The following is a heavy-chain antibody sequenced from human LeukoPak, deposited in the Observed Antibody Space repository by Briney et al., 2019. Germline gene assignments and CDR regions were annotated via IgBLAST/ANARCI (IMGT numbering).Heavy chain of an antibody. Sequence: GSLRLSCAASGFTFSSYGMHWVRQAPGKGLEWVAVISYDGSNKYYADSVKGRFTISRDNSKNTLYLQMNSLRAEDTAVYYCAKDSIIERYYYYGMDVWGQGTTVTVSS. J-gene: IGHJ6*02. CDR1: GFTFSSYG. CDR3: AKDSIIERYYYYGMDV. CDR2: ISYDGSNK. D-gene: IGHD3-16*02. V-gene: IGHV3-30*18.